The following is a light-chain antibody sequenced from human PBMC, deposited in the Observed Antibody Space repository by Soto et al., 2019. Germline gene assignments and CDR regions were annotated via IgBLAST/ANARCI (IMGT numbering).Light chain of an antibody. V-gene: IGKV3-15*01. CDR3: QQYNDWTLT. CDR1: QSVSSN. J-gene: IGKJ1*01. CDR2: GAF. Sequence: EILMTQSPVTLSVSPGERATLSCRASQSVSSNLAWYQQKPGQAPSLLIYGAFTRATGIPARFSGTGSGTEFTLTISSLQSEDFALYYCQQYNDWTLTFGQGTKVEI.